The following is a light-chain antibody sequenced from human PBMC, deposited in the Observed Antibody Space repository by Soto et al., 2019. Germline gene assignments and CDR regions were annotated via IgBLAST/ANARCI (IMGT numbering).Light chain of an antibody. Sequence: DIQMTQSPSSLSSSVGDRVTITCRAIEDISNYLDWYQQKPGKVPKLLIYATSSLQSGVPSRFSGTGSGTDFLLTLSSLQPEDVATYYFQEYNSXPLTFGGGTKV. CDR3: QEYNSXPLT. J-gene: IGKJ4*01. CDR2: ATS. V-gene: IGKV1-27*01. CDR1: EDISNY.